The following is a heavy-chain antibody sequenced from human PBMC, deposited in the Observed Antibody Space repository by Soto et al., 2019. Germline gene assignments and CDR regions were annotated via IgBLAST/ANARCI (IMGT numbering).Heavy chain of an antibody. J-gene: IGHJ3*01. CDR1: GFTFSSND. CDR2: IWTSGST. CDR3: ATRPLLRGAP. Sequence: EVQLVESGGGLIQPGGSLRLSCEASGFTFSSNDMNWVRQAPGKGLEWVSLIWTSGSTAYADSVKGRFTISRDNSKSALYLHMSSLRAEDTAVYYCATRPLLRGAPWGQGTMVTVYS. V-gene: IGHV3-53*01. D-gene: IGHD3-16*01.